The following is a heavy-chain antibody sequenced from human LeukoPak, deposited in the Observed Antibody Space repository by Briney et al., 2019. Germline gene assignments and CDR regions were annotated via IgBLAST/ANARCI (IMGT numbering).Heavy chain of an antibody. CDR2: IYPGDSDI. V-gene: IGHV5-51*01. D-gene: IGHD1-26*01. J-gene: IGHJ4*02. CDR3: AKSIVGATGAYRH. CDR1: GYSFSGFW. Sequence: GESLKISCKGSGYSFSGFWIAWVRQRPGKGLEWMGTIYPGDSDIRYSPSFQGQVSMSADKSISTAYLQWSSLKASDTATYYCAKSIVGATGAYRHRGQGTRVTVSS.